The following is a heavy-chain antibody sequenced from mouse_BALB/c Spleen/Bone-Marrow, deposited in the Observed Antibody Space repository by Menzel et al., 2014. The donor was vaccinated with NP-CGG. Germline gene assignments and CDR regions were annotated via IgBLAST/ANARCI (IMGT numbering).Heavy chain of an antibody. J-gene: IGHJ3*01. V-gene: IGHV1-18*01. CDR1: GYTFTEYT. Sequence: DVQLQESGPELVKPGASVKISCKTSGYTFTEYTIHWVKQSHGKSLEWIGNINPNIGGTTYNQKFKGKATLTVDMSSSTAYVDLRSLTSEDSAVYYCARGRFAYWGQGTLVTVSA. CDR3: ARGRFAY. CDR2: INPNIGGT.